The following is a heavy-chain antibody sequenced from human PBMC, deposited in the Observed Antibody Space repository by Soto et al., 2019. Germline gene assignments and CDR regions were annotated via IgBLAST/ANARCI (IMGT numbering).Heavy chain of an antibody. CDR2: ISTYTGNT. CDR1: GYTFTNYD. J-gene: IGHJ6*02. Sequence: QVHLVQSGAEVKKPGASVKVSCKASGYTFTNYDINWVRQAPGQGLEWMGWISTYTGNTNYPQKLQGRVTMTTDTSTSTAYMELRSLRSDDTAVYYCATGYYYGSGRPTPGGMDVWGQGTTVTVSS. V-gene: IGHV1-18*01. D-gene: IGHD3-10*01. CDR3: ATGYYYGSGRPTPGGMDV.